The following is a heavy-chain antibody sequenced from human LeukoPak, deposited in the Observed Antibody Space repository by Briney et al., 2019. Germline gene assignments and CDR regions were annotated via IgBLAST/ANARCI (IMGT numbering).Heavy chain of an antibody. V-gene: IGHV4-34*01. Sequence: SETLSLTCAVYGGSFSGYYWSWIRQPPGKGLEWIAEINHSGSTNYNPSLKSRVTISVDTSKNQSSLKLSSVTAADTAVYYCARSAGYSYLPNYFYGMDVWGQGTTVTVSS. D-gene: IGHD5-18*01. J-gene: IGHJ6*02. CDR1: GGSFSGYY. CDR2: INHSGST. CDR3: ARSAGYSYLPNYFYGMDV.